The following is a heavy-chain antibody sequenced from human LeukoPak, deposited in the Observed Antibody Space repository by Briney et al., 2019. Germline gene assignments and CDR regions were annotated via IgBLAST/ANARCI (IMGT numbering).Heavy chain of an antibody. V-gene: IGHV4-4*02. J-gene: IGHJ4*02. D-gene: IGHD4-17*01. Sequence: SGTLSLTCAVSGGSISSNNWWSWVRQPPGKGLEWIGEIYHSGSTNYNPSLKSRVTISVDTSKNQFSLKLSAVTAADTAVYYCASSTVTVFDYWGQGTLVTVSS. CDR2: IYHSGST. CDR1: GGSISSNNW. CDR3: ASSTVTVFDY.